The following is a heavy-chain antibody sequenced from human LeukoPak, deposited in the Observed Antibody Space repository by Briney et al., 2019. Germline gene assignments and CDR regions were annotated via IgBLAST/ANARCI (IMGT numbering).Heavy chain of an antibody. D-gene: IGHD3-3*01. CDR2: IYYSGST. V-gene: IGHV4-59*01. J-gene: IGHJ6*03. CDR3: ARITLATIFGVGYYYYMDV. Sequence: SETLSLTCTVSGGSISSYYWSWIRQPPGKGLEWIGYIYYSGSTNYNPSLKSRVTISVDTSKNQFSLKLSSVTAADTAVYYCARITLATIFGVGYYYYMDVWGKGTTVTVS. CDR1: GGSISSYY.